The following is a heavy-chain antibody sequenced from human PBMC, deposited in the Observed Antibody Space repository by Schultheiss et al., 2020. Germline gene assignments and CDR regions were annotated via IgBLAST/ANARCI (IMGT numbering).Heavy chain of an antibody. CDR2: IYSGGST. CDR1: GFTVSSNY. D-gene: IGHD3-22*01. Sequence: GGSLRLSCAASGFTVSSNYMSWVRQAPGKGLEWVSVIYSGGSTYYADSVKGRFTISRDNSKNTLYLQMNSLRAEDTAVYYCAREIYDSSGYFELRAFDYWGQGTLVTVSS. J-gene: IGHJ4*02. CDR3: AREIYDSSGYFELRAFDY. V-gene: IGHV3-53*01.